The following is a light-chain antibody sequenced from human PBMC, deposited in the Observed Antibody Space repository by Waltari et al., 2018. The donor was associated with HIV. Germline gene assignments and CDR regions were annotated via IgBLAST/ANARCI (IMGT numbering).Light chain of an antibody. V-gene: IGLV1-51*02. J-gene: IGLJ3*02. CDR3: GTWDSGLSTGGV. CDR2: END. Sequence: QSVLTQPPSVSAAPGQKVTISCSGSSSNIGENYVPGYQQLPGTAPKLLIYENDKRPSGIPDRFSGSKSGTSATLGITGLQTGDEAHYYCGTWDSGLSTGGVFGGGTKLSVL. CDR1: SSNIGENY.